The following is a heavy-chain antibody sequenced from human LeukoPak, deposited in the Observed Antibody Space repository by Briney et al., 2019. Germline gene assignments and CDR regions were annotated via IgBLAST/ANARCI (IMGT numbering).Heavy chain of an antibody. CDR1: GFTFSSYA. J-gene: IGHJ4*02. D-gene: IGHD2-2*01. V-gene: IGHV3-23*01. Sequence: PGGSLRLSCAASGFTFSSYAMSWVRQAPGKGLEWVSAISGSGGSTYYADSVKGRFTISRDNSKNTLYLQMNSLRAEDTAVYCCAKDWRVKAYQLPEYYFDYWGQGTLVTVSS. CDR2: ISGSGGST. CDR3: AKDWRVKAYQLPEYYFDY.